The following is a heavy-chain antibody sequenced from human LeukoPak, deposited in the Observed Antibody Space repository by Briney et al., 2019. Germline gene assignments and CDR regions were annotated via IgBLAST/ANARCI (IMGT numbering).Heavy chain of an antibody. CDR3: ARGDPIGELTRRIDAFDI. Sequence: ASVKVSCKASGYTFTSYGISWVRQAPGQGLEWTGWISAYNGNTNYAQKLQGRVTMTTDTSTSTAYMELRSLRSDDTAVYYCARGDPIGELTRRIDAFDIWGQGTMVTVSS. D-gene: IGHD1-26*01. CDR2: ISAYNGNT. CDR1: GYTFTSYG. V-gene: IGHV1-18*01. J-gene: IGHJ3*02.